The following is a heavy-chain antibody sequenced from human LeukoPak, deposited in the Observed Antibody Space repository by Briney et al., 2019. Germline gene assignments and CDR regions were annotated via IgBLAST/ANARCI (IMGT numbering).Heavy chain of an antibody. CDR1: DGSISSYY. Sequence: SETLSLTCTVSDGSISSYYWSWIRQPPGKGLEWIGYIYYSGSTNYNPSLKSRVTISVDTSKNQFSLKLSSVTAADTAVYYCARMSTVTTFGVDYYGMDVWGQGTTVTVSS. CDR2: IYYSGST. V-gene: IGHV4-59*01. J-gene: IGHJ6*02. CDR3: ARMSTVTTFGVDYYGMDV. D-gene: IGHD4-11*01.